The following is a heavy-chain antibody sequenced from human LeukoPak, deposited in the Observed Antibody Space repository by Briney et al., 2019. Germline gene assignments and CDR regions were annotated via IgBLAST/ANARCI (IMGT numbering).Heavy chain of an antibody. Sequence: SETLSLTCTVSGASIISGNYFWGWVRQAPGKRLEWIGSWHHSGITDYSPSVRSRVTISADTSKSQFSLKLTSVTAADSGLYFCARQYEYWGQGTLVTVSS. CDR2: WHHSGIT. J-gene: IGHJ4*02. V-gene: IGHV4-39*01. CDR1: GASIISGNYF. CDR3: ARQYEY.